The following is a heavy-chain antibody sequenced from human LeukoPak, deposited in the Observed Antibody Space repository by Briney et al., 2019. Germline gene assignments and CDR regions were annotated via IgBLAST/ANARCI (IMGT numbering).Heavy chain of an antibody. CDR3: AKDLKKKAAVAGTGDDFDY. V-gene: IGHV3-30*18. CDR1: GFTFSSYG. CDR2: ISYDGSNK. D-gene: IGHD6-19*01. J-gene: IGHJ4*02. Sequence: GGSLRLSCAASGFTFSSYGMHWVRQAPGKGLEWVAVISYDGSNKYYADSVKGRFTISRDNSKNTLYLQMNSLRAEDTAVYYCAKDLKKKAAVAGTGDDFDYWGQGTLVTVSS.